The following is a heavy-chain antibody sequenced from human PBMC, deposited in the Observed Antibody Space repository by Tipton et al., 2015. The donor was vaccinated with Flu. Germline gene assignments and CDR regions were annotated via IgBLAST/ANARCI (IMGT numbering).Heavy chain of an antibody. CDR2: IIPIFDLT. CDR1: GGTSRSYA. Sequence: QLVQSGPEVKKPGSSVKVSCRASGGTSRSYAISWVRQAPGQGLEWIGRIIPIFDLTNNAQRFQGRVSITADESTSTVYMELNSLRSEDTAVYYCARVPPSGFPYAFDIWGQGTVVTVSS. J-gene: IGHJ3*02. V-gene: IGHV1-69*18. D-gene: IGHD2-2*01. CDR3: ARVPPSGFPYAFDI.